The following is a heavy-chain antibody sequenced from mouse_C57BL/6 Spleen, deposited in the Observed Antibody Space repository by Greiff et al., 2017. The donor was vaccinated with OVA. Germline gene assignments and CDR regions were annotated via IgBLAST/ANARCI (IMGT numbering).Heavy chain of an antibody. J-gene: IGHJ3*01. D-gene: IGHD2-5*01. CDR1: GFTFSSYA. CDR3: ARADYSNPWFAY. Sequence: EVQLVESGGGLVKPGGSLKLSCAASGFTFSSYAMSWVRQTPEKRLEWVATISDGGSYTYYPDNVKGRFTISRDNAKNNLYLQMSHLKSEDTAMYYCARADYSNPWFAYWGQGTLVTVSA. CDR2: ISDGGSYT. V-gene: IGHV5-4*01.